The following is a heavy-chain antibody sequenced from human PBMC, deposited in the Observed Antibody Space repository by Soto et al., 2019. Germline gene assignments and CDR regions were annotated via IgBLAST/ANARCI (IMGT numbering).Heavy chain of an antibody. J-gene: IGHJ4*02. CDR3: AREGNLGRWIQPLDS. CDR1: GASISSYS. D-gene: IGHD2-2*03. CDR2: IHYNGNT. Sequence: PSETLSLTCTVSGASISSYSWSWIRQPPGKGLEWIGNIHYNGNTKYSPSLKSRVTMSVDTSKNHFSLKLISVTTADTAVYFCAREGNLGRWIQPLDSWGQGTLVTV. V-gene: IGHV4-59*01.